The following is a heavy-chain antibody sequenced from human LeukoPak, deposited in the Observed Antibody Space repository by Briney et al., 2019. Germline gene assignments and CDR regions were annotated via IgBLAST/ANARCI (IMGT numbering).Heavy chain of an antibody. V-gene: IGHV1-69*04. D-gene: IGHD6-6*01. CDR1: GGTFSSYA. CDR2: IIPILGIA. Sequence: SVKVSCKASGGTFSSYAISWVRQAPGQGLEWMGRIIPILGIANYAQKFQGRVTITADESSNTASLDLSSLTSEDTAVYYCATDPNPYSSTSGYFDFWGQGTLVTVSS. J-gene: IGHJ4*02. CDR3: ATDPNPYSSTSGYFDF.